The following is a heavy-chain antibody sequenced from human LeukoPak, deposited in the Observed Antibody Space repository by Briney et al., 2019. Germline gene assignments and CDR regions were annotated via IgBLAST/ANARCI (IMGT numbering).Heavy chain of an antibody. CDR2: ISYDESNK. Sequence: GRSLRLSCAASGFTFSNFGLHWVRQAPGKGLEWVALISYDESNKYYADSVKGRFTISRDNSKNTLYLQMDSLRAEDTAVYYCLSCTSTSCNARHDAFDIWGQGTMVTVSS. D-gene: IGHD2-2*01. J-gene: IGHJ3*02. CDR3: LSCTSTSCNARHDAFDI. V-gene: IGHV3-30*03. CDR1: GFTFSNFG.